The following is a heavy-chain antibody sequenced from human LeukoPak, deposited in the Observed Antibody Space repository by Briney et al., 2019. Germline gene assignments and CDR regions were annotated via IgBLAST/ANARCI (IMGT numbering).Heavy chain of an antibody. CDR2: INTNSGGT. D-gene: IGHD6-13*01. V-gene: IGHV1-2*02. CDR3: ARGKYSSSPVAFFDY. J-gene: IGHJ4*02. CDR1: GYTFTGYY. Sequence: GASVKVSCKASGYTFTGYYMHWVRQAPGQGLEWMVWINTNSGGTNYAQKFQGRVTMTRDTSISTAYMELSRLRSDDTAVYYCARGKYSSSPVAFFDYWGQGTLVTVSS.